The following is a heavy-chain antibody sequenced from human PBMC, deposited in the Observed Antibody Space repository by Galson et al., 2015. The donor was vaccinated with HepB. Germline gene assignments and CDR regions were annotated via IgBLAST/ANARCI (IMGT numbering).Heavy chain of an antibody. V-gene: IGHV3-15*01. Sequence: SLRLSCAASGFPFNNAWMTWVRQAPGMGLEWVGRIKSKTDGETTDYAAPVKGRFTISRDDSKNRLYLQMNSLKTEDTAVYYCTRGGRGYSNGHPDYWGQGTLVTVSS. CDR1: GFPFNNAW. J-gene: IGHJ4*02. CDR3: TRGGRGYSNGHPDY. CDR2: IKSKTDGETT. D-gene: IGHD5-18*01.